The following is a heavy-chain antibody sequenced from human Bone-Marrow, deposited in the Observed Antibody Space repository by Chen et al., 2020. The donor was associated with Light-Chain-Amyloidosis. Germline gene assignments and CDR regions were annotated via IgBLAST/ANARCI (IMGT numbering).Heavy chain of an antibody. D-gene: IGHD3-10*01. J-gene: IGHJ6*02. CDR2: LYSTGGT. CDR3: ASSLVRGAFYGLDV. Sequence: QLQESGPGLVKPSETLSLTCSVSGDSIENHYWTWIRQPAGGGLEWIGRLYSTGGTYFNPSLESRLSMSVDTSKNQFSLNLASITAADTAVYYCASSLVRGAFYGLDVWGQGTAVIVSS. V-gene: IGHV4-4*07. CDR1: GDSIENHY.